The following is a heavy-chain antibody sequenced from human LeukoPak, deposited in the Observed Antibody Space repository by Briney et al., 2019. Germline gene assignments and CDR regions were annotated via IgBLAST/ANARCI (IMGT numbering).Heavy chain of an antibody. D-gene: IGHD3-22*01. CDR3: ARNFYETTGFYYDAFDI. Sequence: RPGGSLRLSCAASGFTFSGYNMNWVRQAPGKGPEWVAFIRSSGSLIYYAESVKGRFTISRDNSRNSLCLQMNSLRVEDTAVYYCARNFYETTGFYYDAFDIWGQGTAVTVSS. CDR2: IRSSGSLI. CDR1: GFTFSGYN. V-gene: IGHV3-48*04. J-gene: IGHJ3*02.